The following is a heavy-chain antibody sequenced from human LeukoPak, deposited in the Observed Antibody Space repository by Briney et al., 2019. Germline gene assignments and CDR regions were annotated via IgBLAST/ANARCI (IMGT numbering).Heavy chain of an antibody. CDR1: GFTFSSYA. V-gene: IGHV3-23*01. D-gene: IGHD5-18*01. CDR3: AKIPFASADTAMGDSYWYFDL. CDR2: ISGSGGST. J-gene: IGHJ2*01. Sequence: GGSLRLSCAASGFTFSSYAMSWVRQAPGKGLEWVSAISGSGGSTYYADSVKGRFTISRDNSKNTLYLQMNSLRAEDTAVYYCAKIPFASADTAMGDSYWYFDLWGRGTLVTVSS.